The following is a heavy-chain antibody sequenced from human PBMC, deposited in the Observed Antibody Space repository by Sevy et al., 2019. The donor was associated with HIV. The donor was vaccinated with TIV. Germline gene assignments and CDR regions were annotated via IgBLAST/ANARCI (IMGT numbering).Heavy chain of an antibody. Sequence: ASVKVSCKASGFTFTSSAVQWVRQARGQRLEWIGWIVVGSGNTNYAQKFQERVTITRDMSTSTAYMVLSSLRSEDTAVYYCAADPHQWKLLMGYYYYGMDVWGQGTTVTVSS. CDR1: GFTFTSSA. CDR3: AADPHQWKLLMGYYYYGMDV. D-gene: IGHD1-26*01. CDR2: IVVGSGNT. V-gene: IGHV1-58*01. J-gene: IGHJ6*02.